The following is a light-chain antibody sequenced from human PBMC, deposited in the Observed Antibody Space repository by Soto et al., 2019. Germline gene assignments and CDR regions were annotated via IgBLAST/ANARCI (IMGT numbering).Light chain of an antibody. CDR1: QSVSNNY. J-gene: IGKJ2*01. CDR3: QQYGSSPPYT. Sequence: EVVLTQSPGTLSLSPGESATLSCRASQSVSNNYFAWYQKKPGQAPRLLIFGSSDRATGIPDRFSGSGSGKDFTLTISRLEPEDFAVYYWQQYGSSPPYTVGQGTKLEIK. V-gene: IGKV3-20*01. CDR2: GSS.